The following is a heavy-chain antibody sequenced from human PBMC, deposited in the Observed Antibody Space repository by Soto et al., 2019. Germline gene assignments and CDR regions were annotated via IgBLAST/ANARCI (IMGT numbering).Heavy chain of an antibody. CDR3: ATSEEDSDYYYYGLDV. D-gene: IGHD2-15*01. V-gene: IGHV6-1*01. CDR1: GDSVSSSSVA. CDR2: TYYRSRWYS. Sequence: SQTLSLTCVISGDSVSSSSVAWNWVGQSPSRGLEWLGRTYYRSRWYSDFAVSVRGRIVINADTSKNQFSLQLNSVTPEDTAVYFCATSEEDSDYYYYGLDVWGQGTKVTVYS. J-gene: IGHJ6*02.